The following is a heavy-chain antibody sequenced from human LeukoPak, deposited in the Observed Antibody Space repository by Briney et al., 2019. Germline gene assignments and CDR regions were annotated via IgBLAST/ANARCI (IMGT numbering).Heavy chain of an antibody. J-gene: IGHJ4*02. D-gene: IGHD2-15*01. Sequence: GGSLRLSCAASRFTFSSYAMHWVRQAPGKGLEWVAVISYDGSNKYYADSVKGRFTISRDNSKNTLYLQMNSLRAEDTAVYYCAGECSVRYCSGGRVIDYWGQGTLVTVSS. CDR2: ISYDGSNK. CDR1: RFTFSSYA. V-gene: IGHV3-30*04. CDR3: AGECSVRYCSGGRVIDY.